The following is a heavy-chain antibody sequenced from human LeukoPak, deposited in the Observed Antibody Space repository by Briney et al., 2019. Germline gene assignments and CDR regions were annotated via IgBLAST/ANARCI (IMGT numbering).Heavy chain of an antibody. CDR2: IIPIFGTA. J-gene: IGHJ4*02. D-gene: IGHD3-22*01. CDR3: AREEGYYYGSSGSRGPFDY. Sequence: SVKVSCKASGGTFSSYAISWVRQAPGQGLEWMGGIIPIFGTANYAQKFQGRVTITADESTSTAYMELSSLRSEDTAVYYCAREEGYYYGSSGSRGPFDYWGQGTLVTVSS. CDR1: GGTFSSYA. V-gene: IGHV1-69*13.